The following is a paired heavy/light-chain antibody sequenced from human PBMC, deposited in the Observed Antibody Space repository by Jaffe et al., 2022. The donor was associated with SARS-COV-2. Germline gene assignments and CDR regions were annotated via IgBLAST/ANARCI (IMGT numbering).Heavy chain of an antibody. CDR3: ARHTGGG. D-gene: IGHD7-27*01. J-gene: IGHJ4*02. CDR1: GFTFRNSA. CDR2: ISGSGDST. V-gene: IGHV3-23*04. Sequence: EVQLVESGGGLVQPGGSRRLSCAASGFTFRNSAMSWVRQAPGKGLQWVSAISGSGDSTYYADSVKGRFTISRDNSKNTLYLQMNSLRGEDTAVYYCARHTGGGWGQGTLVTVPS.
Light chain of an antibody. CDR1: SSDIGNYNY. Sequence: QSALTQPASVSGSPGQSITISCTGTSSDIGNYNYVSWYQQHPGKAPKLIIYDVSNRPSGVSNRFSGSKSGYTASLTISGLQAEDEADYFCSSYASSGTLVFGGGTKLTVL. CDR3: SSYASSGTLV. V-gene: IGLV2-14*01. J-gene: IGLJ2*01. CDR2: DVS.